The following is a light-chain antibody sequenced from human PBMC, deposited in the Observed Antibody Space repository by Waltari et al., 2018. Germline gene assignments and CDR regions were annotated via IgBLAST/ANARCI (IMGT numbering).Light chain of an antibody. CDR2: EVS. CDR1: SSDIGGDNY. J-gene: IGLJ1*01. Sequence: QAALTQPRSVSGSPGQSVTISCTGTSSDIGGDNYVYWYQPHPGTAPKLMIYEVSKRPSGVSDRFSGSKSGNTASLTISGLQAEDEADYYCSSYAGSNTYIFGAGTRLTVL. V-gene: IGLV2-11*01. CDR3: SSYAGSNTYI.